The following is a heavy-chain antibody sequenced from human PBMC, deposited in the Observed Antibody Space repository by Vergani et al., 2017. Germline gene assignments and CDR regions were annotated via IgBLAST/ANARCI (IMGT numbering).Heavy chain of an antibody. CDR3: ARDMGGSGWYGGDY. CDR2: ISYDGSNK. CDR1: GFTFSSYA. J-gene: IGHJ4*02. Sequence: VQLVESGGGLVQPGGSLRLSCAASGFTFSSYAMHWVRQAPGKGLEWVAVISYDGSNKYYADSVKGRFTISRDNSKNTLYLQMNSLRAEDTAVYYCARDMGGSGWYGGDYWGQGTLVTVSS. D-gene: IGHD6-19*01. V-gene: IGHV3-30-3*01.